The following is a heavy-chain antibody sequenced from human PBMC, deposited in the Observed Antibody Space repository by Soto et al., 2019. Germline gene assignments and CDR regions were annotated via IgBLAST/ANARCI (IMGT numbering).Heavy chain of an antibody. D-gene: IGHD6-19*01. CDR2: ISASGRDT. CDR3: AKGKTSGWYYFDS. Sequence: EVQLLESGGDLAQPGGSLRLSCAASGFTFTNYAMSWVRQAPGKGLEWVSGISASGRDTYYVDSVKDRFTISRDGSKNTLYLQMNSLRAEDTAIYYCAKGKTSGWYYFDSWGQRALVTVSS. V-gene: IGHV3-23*01. J-gene: IGHJ4*02. CDR1: GFTFTNYA.